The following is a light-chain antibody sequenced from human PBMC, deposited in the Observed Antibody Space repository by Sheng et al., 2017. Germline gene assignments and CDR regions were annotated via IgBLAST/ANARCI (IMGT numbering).Light chain of an antibody. CDR2: EVN. CDR1: SSDVGGYDY. J-gene: IGLJ3*02. V-gene: IGLV2-8*01. CDR3: DSYTTSNTLV. Sequence: QSALTQPPSASGSLGQSVTISCTGTSSDVGGYDYVSWYQQHPGKAPKLLIYEVNKRPSGVPDRFSGSKFGNTASLTVSGLQAEDEADYYCDSYTTSNTLVFGGGTKLTVL.